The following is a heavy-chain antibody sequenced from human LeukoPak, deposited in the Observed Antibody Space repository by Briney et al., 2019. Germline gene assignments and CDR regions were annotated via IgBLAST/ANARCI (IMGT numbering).Heavy chain of an antibody. CDR1: GFSFSSYS. J-gene: IGHJ4*02. D-gene: IGHD6-6*01. CDR3: VRALGSPSADY. V-gene: IGHV3-7*01. CDR2: IKQDGSEK. Sequence: GGSLRLSCEASGFSFSSYSMTWVRQAPGKGLEWVANIKQDGSEKYYVDSVEGRFTISRDNAKDSISLQMNSLRGEDTAVYYCVRALGSPSADYWGQGTMVTVAS.